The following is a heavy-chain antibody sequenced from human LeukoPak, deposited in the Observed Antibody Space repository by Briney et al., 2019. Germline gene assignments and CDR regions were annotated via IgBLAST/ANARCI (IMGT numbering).Heavy chain of an antibody. CDR1: GGSISSSNW. Sequence: SGTLSLPCAVSGGSISSSNWWSWVRQPPGKGLEWIGEIYHSGSTNYNPSLKSRVTISVDKSKNQFSLKLSSVTAADTAVYCCARVGVGGWYVPGYNDFDYWGQGTLVTVSS. J-gene: IGHJ4*02. CDR2: IYHSGST. V-gene: IGHV4-4*01. CDR3: ARVGVGGWYVPGYNDFDY. D-gene: IGHD6-19*01.